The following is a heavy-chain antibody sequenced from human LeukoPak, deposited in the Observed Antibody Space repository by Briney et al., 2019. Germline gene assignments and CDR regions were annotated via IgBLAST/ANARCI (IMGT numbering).Heavy chain of an antibody. V-gene: IGHV3-23*01. J-gene: IGHJ4*02. D-gene: IGHD6-19*01. CDR2: ISSSGGTT. CDR1: GFTFSTYA. Sequence: PGGSLRLSCAASGFTFSTYAVNWVRQAPGKGLEWVSAISSSGGTTYYADSVKGRFGISRDNSKNTLYLQMNSLRAEDTAVYYCAKDGNGWPTNFDSWGQGTLVTVSA. CDR3: AKDGNGWPTNFDS.